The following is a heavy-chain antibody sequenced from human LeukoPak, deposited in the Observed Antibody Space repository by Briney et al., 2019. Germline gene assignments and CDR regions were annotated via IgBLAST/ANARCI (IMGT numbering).Heavy chain of an antibody. CDR1: GYIFTAYY. D-gene: IGHD6-13*01. CDR3: AGSSS. J-gene: IGHJ4*02. Sequence: ASVKVSCKASGYIFTAYYLHWARQAPGQGLEWMGGIIPIFGTANYAQKFQGRVTITADESTSTAYMELSSLRSEDTAVYYCAGSSSWGQGTLVTVSS. CDR2: IIPIFGTA. V-gene: IGHV1-69*13.